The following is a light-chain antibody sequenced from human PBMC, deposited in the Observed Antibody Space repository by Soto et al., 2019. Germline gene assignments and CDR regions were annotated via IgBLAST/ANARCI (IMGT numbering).Light chain of an antibody. J-gene: IGKJ4*01. CDR3: QQFKSYPLN. Sequence: IPLTQSPSSLSTAGGDRVTSAFRASQGISSYLAWYQQKPGKAPKLLIYAASTLQSGVPSRFSGSGSGTDFTLTISSLQPEDFATYYCQQFKSYPLNFGGGTTGDIK. V-gene: IGKV1-9*01. CDR1: QGISSY. CDR2: AAS.